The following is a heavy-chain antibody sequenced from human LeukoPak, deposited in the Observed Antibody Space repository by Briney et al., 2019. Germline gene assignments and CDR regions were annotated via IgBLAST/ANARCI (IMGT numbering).Heavy chain of an antibody. Sequence: SETLSLTCTVSGYSISSGYYWGWIRQPPGKGLEWIGEIYHSGSTNYNPSLKSRVTISVDKSKNQFSLKLSSVTAADTAVYYCARDRYLAGTGFDYWGQGTLVTVSS. D-gene: IGHD6-13*01. CDR1: GYSISSGYY. CDR3: ARDRYLAGTGFDY. V-gene: IGHV4-38-2*02. CDR2: IYHSGST. J-gene: IGHJ4*02.